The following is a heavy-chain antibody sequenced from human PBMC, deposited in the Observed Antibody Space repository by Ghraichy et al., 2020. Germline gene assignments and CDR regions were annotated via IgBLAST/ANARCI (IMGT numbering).Heavy chain of an antibody. CDR3: VRQCTELRDKLYYYYGMDV. V-gene: IGHV3-13*05. CDR1: GFTFSNCD. CDR2: IGIACDP. J-gene: IGHJ6*02. Sequence: GGSLRLSCAASGFTFSNCDMHWVRQVTGKGLQWVSGIGIACDPHYLDSVKGRFTISRENAKNSMYLQMNSLRAGDSAVYFCVRQCTELRDKLYYYYGMDVWGQGTTVTGSS. D-gene: IGHD2-15*01.